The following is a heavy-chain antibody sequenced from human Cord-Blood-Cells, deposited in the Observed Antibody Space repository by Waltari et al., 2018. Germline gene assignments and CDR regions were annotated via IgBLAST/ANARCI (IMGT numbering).Heavy chain of an antibody. CDR3: ATVAVYYYGSGSYYSHFDY. CDR1: GYTLTELS. J-gene: IGHJ4*02. D-gene: IGHD3-10*01. CDR2: FDPEDGET. Sequence: QVQLVQSGAEVKKPGASVKVSCKVSGYTLTELSMHWVRQAPGNGIEWMGGFDPEDGETIYAQKFQGRVTMTEDTSTDTAYMELSSLRSEDTAVYYCATVAVYYYGSGSYYSHFDYWGQGTLVTVSS. V-gene: IGHV1-24*01.